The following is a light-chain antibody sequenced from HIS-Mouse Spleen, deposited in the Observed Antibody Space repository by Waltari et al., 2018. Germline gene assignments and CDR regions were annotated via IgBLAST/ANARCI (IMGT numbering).Light chain of an antibody. CDR2: GKN. CDR3: NSRDSSGNHVV. Sequence: SSELTQDPAVSVALGQTVRITCQGDSLRSYYASWYQQKPGQAPGLVIYGKNNRPSGLPDRFSGSSSGNTASLTITGAQAEDEADYYCNSRDSSGNHVVFGGGTKLTVL. J-gene: IGLJ2*01. CDR1: SLRSYY. V-gene: IGLV3-19*01.